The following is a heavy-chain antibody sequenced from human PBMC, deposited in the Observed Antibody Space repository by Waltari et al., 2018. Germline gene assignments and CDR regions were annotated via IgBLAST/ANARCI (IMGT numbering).Heavy chain of an antibody. CDR1: GFPLRSSG. V-gene: IGHV3-30*18. J-gene: IGHJ3*02. CDR2: ISYDGSKE. Sequence: QVQLVESGGGVVQPGRSLRLSCAASGFPLRSSGMHWVRQAPGKGLEWVAIISYDGSKENYADSVKGRFTISRDTSKNTLYLQMNSLRAEDTALYYCAKPLTAGAFDIWGQGTMVTVSS. CDR3: AKPLTAGAFDI.